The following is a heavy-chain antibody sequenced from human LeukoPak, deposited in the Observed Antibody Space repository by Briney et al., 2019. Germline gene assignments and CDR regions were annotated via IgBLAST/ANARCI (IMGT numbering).Heavy chain of an antibody. V-gene: IGHV1-8*02. CDR3: ARGVVGDYHFDY. J-gene: IGHJ4*02. Sequence: ASVKVSCKASGYTFTSYGINWVRQATGQGLEWMGWMNPNSGNTGYAQKFQGRVTMTRNTSISTAYMELSSLRSEDTAVYYCARGVVGDYHFDYWGQGTLVTVSS. D-gene: IGHD4-17*01. CDR2: MNPNSGNT. CDR1: GYTFTSYG.